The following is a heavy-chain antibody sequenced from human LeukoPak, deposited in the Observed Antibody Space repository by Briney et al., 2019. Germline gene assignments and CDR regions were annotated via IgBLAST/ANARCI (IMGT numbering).Heavy chain of an antibody. CDR3: ARARVEFDSSGYSTNFDY. J-gene: IGHJ4*02. Sequence: ASVKVSCKASGYTFTSHYIHWVRQAPGQGLEWMGIINPSGGSTTYAQKFQGRVIMTKDASTSTVYMEVNSLRSDDTAVYYCARARVEFDSSGYSTNFDYWGQGALVAVPS. CDR1: GYTFTSHY. CDR2: INPSGGST. V-gene: IGHV1-46*01. D-gene: IGHD3-22*01.